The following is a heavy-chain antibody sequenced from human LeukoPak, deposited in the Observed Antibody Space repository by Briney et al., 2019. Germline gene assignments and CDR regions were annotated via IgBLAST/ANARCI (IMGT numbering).Heavy chain of an antibody. CDR1: GFTVSSNY. D-gene: IGHD4-17*01. CDR3: AREGKRDRYGDFLFDY. Sequence: GGSLRLSCAASGFTVSSNYMSWVRQAPGKGLEWVSVIYSGGSTYYADSVKGRFTISRDNSKNTLYLQMNSLRAEDTAVYYCAREGKRDRYGDFLFDYWGQGTLVTVSS. V-gene: IGHV3-66*01. CDR2: IYSGGST. J-gene: IGHJ4*02.